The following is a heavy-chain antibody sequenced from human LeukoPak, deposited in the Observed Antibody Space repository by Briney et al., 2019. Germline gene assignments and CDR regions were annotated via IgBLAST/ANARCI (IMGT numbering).Heavy chain of an antibody. V-gene: IGHV4-59*01. D-gene: IGHD1-26*01. CDR2: IFYSGIT. CDR1: GGSISSYY. J-gene: IGHJ5*02. CDR3: ARDSGSYPHWFAP. Sequence: SETLSLTCTVSGGSISSYYWNWIRQPPGKGLEWIGYIFYSGITNYNPSLKSRVTISVDTSKKQFSLKLTSVTAADTAVYYCARDSGSYPHWFAPWGQGTLVTVSS.